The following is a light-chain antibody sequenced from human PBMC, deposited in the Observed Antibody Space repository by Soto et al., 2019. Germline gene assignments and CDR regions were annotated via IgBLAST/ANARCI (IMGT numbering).Light chain of an antibody. CDR1: SSNIGNNY. V-gene: IGLV1-51*01. Sequence: QSVLTQPPSVSVAPGQKVTISCSGSSSNIGNNYVSWYQHLPGTAPTLLIYDNNKRPSGIPDRFSGSKSGTSATLGITGLQTGDEADYYCGTWDSSLSVVVFGGGTQLTVL. J-gene: IGLJ2*01. CDR2: DNN. CDR3: GTWDSSLSVVV.